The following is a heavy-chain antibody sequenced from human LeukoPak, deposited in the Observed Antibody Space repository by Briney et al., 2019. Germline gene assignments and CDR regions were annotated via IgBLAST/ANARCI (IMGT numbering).Heavy chain of an antibody. CDR3: ARDHEHSYDY. CDR2: ISPTSGGT. D-gene: IGHD3-3*02. J-gene: IGHJ4*02. V-gene: IGHV1-2*02. CDR1: GYTFTGYY. Sequence: ASVKVSCKASGYTFTGYYLHWVRQAPGQGLEWMGWISPTSGGTNYAQKFQGRVTMTRDTSISTAYMELSKLRSDDTAVYYCARDHEHSYDYWGQGTLVTVSS.